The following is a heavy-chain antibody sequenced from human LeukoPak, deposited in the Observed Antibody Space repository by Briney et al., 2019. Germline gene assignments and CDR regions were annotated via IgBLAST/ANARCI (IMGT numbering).Heavy chain of an antibody. CDR3: AKSNGYGLIDI. J-gene: IGHJ3*02. D-gene: IGHD3-10*01. CDR1: GYSISSGYY. CDR2: IFHSGGT. Sequence: PSETLSLTCTVSGYSISSGYYWGWIRQPPGKGLEWIGSIFHSGGTYSNPSLRSRVTMSVDTSRNQFSLKLNSVTAADTAVYYCAKSNGYGLIDIWGQGTMVTVSS. V-gene: IGHV4-38-2*02.